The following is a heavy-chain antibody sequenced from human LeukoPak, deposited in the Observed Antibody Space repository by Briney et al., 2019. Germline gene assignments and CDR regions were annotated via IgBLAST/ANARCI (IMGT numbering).Heavy chain of an antibody. CDR1: GFTVSSNY. CDR2: IYSGGST. Sequence: GGSLRPSCAASGFTVSSNYMSWVRQAPGKGLEWVSVIYSGGSTYYADSVKGRFTISRDNSKNTLYLQMNSLRAEDTAVYYCASRGCSSTSCYFGAFDIWGQGTMVTVSS. J-gene: IGHJ3*02. D-gene: IGHD2-2*01. V-gene: IGHV3-53*01. CDR3: ASRGCSSTSCYFGAFDI.